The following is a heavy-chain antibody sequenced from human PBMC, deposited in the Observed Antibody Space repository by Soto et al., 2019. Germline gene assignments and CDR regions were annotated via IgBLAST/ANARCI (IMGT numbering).Heavy chain of an antibody. CDR2: IYWDDDK. CDR1: GFSLSTSGVA. J-gene: IGHJ5*02. Sequence: QITLKESGPTLVKPTQTLTLTCTFSGFSLSTSGVAVGWIRQPPGKALEWLALIYWDDDKRYSPSLKSRLTITKDTSKNQVVLTMTNMDPVDTATYYCAHRRGYYGSGSYSGMFWFDPWGQGTLVTFSS. D-gene: IGHD3-10*01. CDR3: AHRRGYYGSGSYSGMFWFDP. V-gene: IGHV2-5*02.